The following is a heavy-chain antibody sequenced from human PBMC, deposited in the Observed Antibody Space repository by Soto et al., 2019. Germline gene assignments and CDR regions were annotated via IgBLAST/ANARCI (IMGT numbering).Heavy chain of an antibody. D-gene: IGHD3-3*01. CDR2: ISYDGISK. V-gene: IGHV3-30*09. J-gene: IGHJ4*03. CDR3: VREGTMAHKGFDQ. Sequence: GGSLRLSCAASGFTFSRFSMHWVRQAPGKGLEWVAFISYDGISKYYADSVKGRFAISRDNSKNTLYLQMYSLRPEDTAVYYSVREGTMAHKGFDQWGQGSLVTVSS. CDR1: GFTFSRFS.